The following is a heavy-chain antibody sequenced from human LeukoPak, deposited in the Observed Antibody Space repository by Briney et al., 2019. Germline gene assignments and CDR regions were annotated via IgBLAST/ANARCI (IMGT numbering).Heavy chain of an antibody. V-gene: IGHV4-34*01. D-gene: IGHD6-13*01. J-gene: IGHJ4*02. CDR2: INHSGST. CDR3: ARSIAAAGQSIDY. Sequence: SETLSLTCAVYGGSFSGYYWSWIRQPPGKGLEWIGEINHSGSTNYNPSLKSRVTISVDTSKNQFSLKLSSVTAADTAVYYCARSIAAAGQSIDYWGQGTLVTVSS. CDR1: GGSFSGYY.